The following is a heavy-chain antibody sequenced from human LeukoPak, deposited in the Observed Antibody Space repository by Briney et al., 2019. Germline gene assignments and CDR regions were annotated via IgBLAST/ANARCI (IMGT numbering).Heavy chain of an antibody. V-gene: IGHV3-30*18. D-gene: IGHD3-22*01. J-gene: IGHJ4*02. CDR3: AKLYYDSSGYYYVAIDY. CDR2: ISYDGSNK. Sequence: GRSLRLSCAASGFTFSSCGMHWVRQAPGKGLEWVAVISYDGSNKYYADSVKGRFTISRDNSKNTLYLQMNSLRAEDTAVYYCAKLYYDSSGYYYVAIDYWGQGTLVTVSS. CDR1: GFTFSSCG.